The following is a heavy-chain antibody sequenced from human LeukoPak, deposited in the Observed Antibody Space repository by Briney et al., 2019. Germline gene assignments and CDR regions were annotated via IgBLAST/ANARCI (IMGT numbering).Heavy chain of an antibody. D-gene: IGHD5-24*01. CDR3: GRGGAGYNDDDFEV. J-gene: IGHJ3*01. CDR1: GESLNGYY. CDR2: IYNSATT. V-gene: IGHV4-34*01. Sequence: PSETLSLTCVVNGESLNGYYWIGIRQSRGKGLEWIAHIYNSATTDYNLSFKSRVTISLDTSKKKFSLKMTSLTGLDPAVYYCGRGGAGYNDDDFEVWGLGTAVTVSS.